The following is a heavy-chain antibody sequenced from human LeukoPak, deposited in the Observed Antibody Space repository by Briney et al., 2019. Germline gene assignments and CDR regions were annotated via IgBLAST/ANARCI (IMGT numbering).Heavy chain of an antibody. CDR2: IYHTGST. V-gene: IGHV4-59*01. D-gene: IGHD6-19*01. CDR3: ARDRGSTGYYYLDS. J-gene: IGHJ4*02. CDR1: GDPINEYY. Sequence: PSETLSLTCSVSGDPINEYYWRWLRQPPGKGLEWLGYIYHTGSTNYSPSLKSRVTMSVDASRNQFSLKLVSVTAADTAVYYCARDRGSTGYYYLDSWGQGILVTVSS.